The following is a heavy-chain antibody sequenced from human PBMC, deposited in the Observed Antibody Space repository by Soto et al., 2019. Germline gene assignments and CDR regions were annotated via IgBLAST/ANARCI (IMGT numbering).Heavy chain of an antibody. J-gene: IGHJ5*02. Sequence: PSQTLSLTGGTSGGSVSSNRASGDWIRQYPSRGLEWLGRTYYRSKWYNDYAVSVKSRITINPDTSKNQFSLQLNSVTPEDTAVYYCAREGIAAAAPGNWFDPWVQGTLVTVSS. V-gene: IGHV6-1*01. CDR1: GGSVSSNRAS. CDR3: AREGIAAAAPGNWFDP. CDR2: TYYRSKWYN. D-gene: IGHD6-13*01.